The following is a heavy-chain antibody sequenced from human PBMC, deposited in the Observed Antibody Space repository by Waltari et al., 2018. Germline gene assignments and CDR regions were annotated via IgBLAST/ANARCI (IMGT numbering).Heavy chain of an antibody. V-gene: IGHV1-69*01. Sequence: QVQLVQSGAEVKKPGSSVKVSCKASGGTFSSYAISWVRQSPGNGLEWMGGIITIFGTANYAQKFQGRVTITADESTSTAYMELSSLRSEDTAVYYCAGFTQVEMATITTYYFDYWGQGTLVTVSS. D-gene: IGHD4-4*01. J-gene: IGHJ4*02. CDR3: AGFTQVEMATITTYYFDY. CDR2: IITIFGTA. CDR1: GGTFSSYA.